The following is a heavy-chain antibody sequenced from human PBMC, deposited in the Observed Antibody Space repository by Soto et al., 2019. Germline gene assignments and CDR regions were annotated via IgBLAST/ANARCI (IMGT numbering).Heavy chain of an antibody. J-gene: IGHJ3*02. CDR3: ARDVVGARGVIIESGAFDI. CDR2: IIPILGIA. Sequence: QVQLVQSGAEVKKPGSSVKVSCKASGGTFSSYTISWVRQAPGQGLEWMGRIIPILGIANYARKFQGRVTITADKSTSTAYMELSSLRSEDTAVYCCARDVVGARGVIIESGAFDIWGQGTMVTVSS. D-gene: IGHD3-10*01. V-gene: IGHV1-69*08. CDR1: GGTFSSYT.